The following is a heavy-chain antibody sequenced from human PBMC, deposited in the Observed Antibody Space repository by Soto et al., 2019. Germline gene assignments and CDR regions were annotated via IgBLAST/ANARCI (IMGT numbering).Heavy chain of an antibody. Sequence: GESLKISCKGSGYSFTSYWISWVRQMPGKGLEWMGRIDPSDSYTNYSPSFQGHVTISADKSISTAYLQWSSLKASDTAMYYCAADSSGYDYYFDYWGQGTLVTVSS. CDR1: GYSFTSYW. V-gene: IGHV5-10-1*01. CDR3: AADSSGYDYYFDY. J-gene: IGHJ4*02. CDR2: IDPSDSYT. D-gene: IGHD3-22*01.